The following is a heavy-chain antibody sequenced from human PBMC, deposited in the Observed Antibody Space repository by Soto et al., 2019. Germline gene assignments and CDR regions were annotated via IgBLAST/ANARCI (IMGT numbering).Heavy chain of an antibody. CDR1: GFTFDDYA. V-gene: IGHV3-9*01. J-gene: IGHJ3*02. D-gene: IGHD3-22*01. CDR3: ARPNPDSSGYGAFDI. Sequence: PGGSLRLSCAASGFTFDDYAMHWVRQVPGKGLEWVSGISWNRATIEYADSVKGRFTISRDNAKNSLYLQMNSLRAEDTAVYYCARPNPDSSGYGAFDIWGQGTMVTVSS. CDR2: ISWNRATI.